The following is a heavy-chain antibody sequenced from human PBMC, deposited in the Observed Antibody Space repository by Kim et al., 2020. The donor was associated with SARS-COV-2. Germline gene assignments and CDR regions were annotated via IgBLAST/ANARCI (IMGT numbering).Heavy chain of an antibody. CDR1: GFTFSTYG. J-gene: IGHJ6*02. Sequence: GGSLRLSCAASGFTFSTYGMSWVRQAPGKGLEAVSGISNSGGNTYATDSVKGRFSISRDNSRNTLYLQMNSLRAEDTAIDYCAKSQTGGYPNVMDVWGQG. D-gene: IGHD7-27*01. CDR2: ISNSGGNT. V-gene: IGHV3-23*01. CDR3: AKSQTGGYPNVMDV.